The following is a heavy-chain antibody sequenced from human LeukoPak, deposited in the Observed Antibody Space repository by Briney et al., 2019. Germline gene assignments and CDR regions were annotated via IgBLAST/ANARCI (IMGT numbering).Heavy chain of an antibody. V-gene: IGHV4-59*08. CDR3: ARHFNRWLADY. CDR1: GGAISSYY. D-gene: IGHD6-19*01. Sequence: ASETLSLTCTDTGGAISSYYRSWIRQPPGKGLEWSGYIYYSGSTNYNPSLKSRVTISVDTSKNQFSLKLSSVTAADTAVYYCARHFNRWLADYWGQGTLVTVSS. J-gene: IGHJ4*02. CDR2: IYYSGST.